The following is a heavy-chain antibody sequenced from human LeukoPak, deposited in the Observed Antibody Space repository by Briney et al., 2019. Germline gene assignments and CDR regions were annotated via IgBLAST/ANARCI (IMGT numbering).Heavy chain of an antibody. Sequence: GGSLRLSCVASGFTFTNYAMSWVRQAPGKGLEWVSGISGSGGGGITNYADSVKGRFTISRDNAKNSLYLQMNSLRAEDTAVYYCARDRLPYYYDSSGYSIDYWGQGTLVTVSS. J-gene: IGHJ4*02. D-gene: IGHD3-22*01. V-gene: IGHV3-23*01. CDR2: ISGSGGGGIT. CDR1: GFTFTNYA. CDR3: ARDRLPYYYDSSGYSIDY.